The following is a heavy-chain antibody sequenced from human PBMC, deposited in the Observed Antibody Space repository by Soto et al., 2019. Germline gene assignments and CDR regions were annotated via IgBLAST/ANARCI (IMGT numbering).Heavy chain of an antibody. D-gene: IGHD3-16*01. Sequence: QPQLQESGPGLVKPSETLSLTCTVSNGSTSSRSFYWGWIRQPPGKGLEWIGHVFYSESTFYNPSLRSRVTISVHPSDNRFFLNMRSVTAADTAIYYCVFHEEGAFDYWDPGTLVSVSS. V-gene: IGHV4-39*01. CDR3: VFHEEGAFDY. J-gene: IGHJ4*02. CDR2: VFYSEST. CDR1: NGSTSSRSFY.